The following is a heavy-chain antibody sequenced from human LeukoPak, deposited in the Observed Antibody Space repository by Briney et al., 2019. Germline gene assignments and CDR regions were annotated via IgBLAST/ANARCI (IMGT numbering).Heavy chain of an antibody. V-gene: IGHV4-61*01. CDR3: AREPYGSGSYYNGGWFDP. D-gene: IGHD3-10*01. Sequence: SETLSLTCTVSGYSISSGYYWGWIRQPPGKGLEWIGYIYYSGSTNYNPSLKSRVTISVDTSKNQFSLKLSSVTAADTAVYYCAREPYGSGSYYNGGWFDPWGQGTLVTVSS. CDR2: IYYSGST. J-gene: IGHJ5*02. CDR1: GYSISSGYY.